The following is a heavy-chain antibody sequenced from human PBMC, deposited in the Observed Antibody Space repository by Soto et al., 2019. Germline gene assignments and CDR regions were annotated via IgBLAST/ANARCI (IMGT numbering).Heavy chain of an antibody. J-gene: IGHJ6*02. CDR1: GYTFTSYG. CDR3: ARPNCISTSCYAGYYYGMDV. V-gene: IGHV1-18*01. D-gene: IGHD2-2*01. Sequence: ASVKVSCKASGYTFTSYGISWVRQAPGQGLEWMGWISAYNGNTNYAQKLQGRVTMTTDTSTSTAYMELRSLRSDDTAVYYCARPNCISTSCYAGYYYGMDVWGQGTTVTVSS. CDR2: ISAYNGNT.